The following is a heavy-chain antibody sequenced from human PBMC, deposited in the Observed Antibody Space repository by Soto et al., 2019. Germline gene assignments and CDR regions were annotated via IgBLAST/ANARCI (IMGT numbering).Heavy chain of an antibody. CDR3: ARVLRGVAKWFDH. CDR2: IATYNTNR. Sequence: GASVKVSCKTSGDTFTNFGLSWVRQAPGQGLEWMGWIATYNTNRNYAQKFQGRLTLTTDTSTSTAYMELKSLGYDATDGYYCARVLRGVAKWFDHWGQGTLVTVSS. D-gene: IGHD3-10*01. CDR1: GDTFTNFG. J-gene: IGHJ5*02. V-gene: IGHV1-18*01.